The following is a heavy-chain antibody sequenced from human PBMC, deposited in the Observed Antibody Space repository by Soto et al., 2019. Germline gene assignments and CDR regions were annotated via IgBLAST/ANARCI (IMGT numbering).Heavy chain of an antibody. J-gene: IGHJ4*02. V-gene: IGHV3-66*01. CDR3: ARGRCSTGYLGRESSFHY. Sequence: GGSLRLSWAASGFSVTNNCMNWVRQAPWKGLEWVSIIDIGGNTYYADSVKDRFTISRDNSRNTLYLHMDSLRAEDTAVYYCARGRCSTGYLGRESSFHYRGQGTLVTRSS. CDR1: GFSVTNNC. CDR2: IDIGGNT. D-gene: IGHD2-2*01.